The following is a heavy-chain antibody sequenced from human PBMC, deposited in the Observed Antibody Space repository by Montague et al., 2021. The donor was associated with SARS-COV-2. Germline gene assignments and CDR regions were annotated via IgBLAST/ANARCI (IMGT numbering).Heavy chain of an antibody. V-gene: IGHV2-5*02. CDR3: AHRPTLYSGYVASPFDP. J-gene: IGHJ5*02. Sequence: PALVKPTQTLTLTCTFSGFSLSTSGVGVGWIRQPPGKALEWLALIYWDDDKRYSPSLKGRLTITKDTSKNQVVLTMTNMDPVDTATYYCAHRPTLYSGYVASPFDPWGQGTLVTVSS. CDR2: IYWDDDK. D-gene: IGHD5-12*01. CDR1: GFSLSTSGVG.